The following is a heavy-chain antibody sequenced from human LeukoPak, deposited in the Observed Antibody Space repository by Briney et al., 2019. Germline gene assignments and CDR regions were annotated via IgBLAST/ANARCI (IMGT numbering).Heavy chain of an antibody. CDR2: ISYDGSNK. Sequence: TGGSLRLSCAASGSTFSSYAMHWVRQAPGKGLEWVAVISYDGSNKYYADSVKGRFTISRDNSKNTLYLQMNSLRAEDTAVYYCARDSTLWFGEGYFDYWGQGTLVTVSS. CDR1: GSTFSSYA. D-gene: IGHD3-10*01. V-gene: IGHV3-30*04. CDR3: ARDSTLWFGEGYFDY. J-gene: IGHJ4*02.